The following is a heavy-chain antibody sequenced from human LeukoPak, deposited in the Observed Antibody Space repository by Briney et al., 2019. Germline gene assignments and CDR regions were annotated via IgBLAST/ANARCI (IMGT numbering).Heavy chain of an antibody. J-gene: IGHJ5*02. D-gene: IGHD2-2*01. V-gene: IGHV4-31*03. Sequence: SETLSLTCTVSGGSISSGGYYWRWIRQHPGTGLEWIGYIYYSGSTYYNPSLKSRVTISVDTSKNQFSLKLSSVTAADTAVYYCARVGWIQVLGYCSSTSCYAYWFDPWGQGTLVTVSS. CDR2: IYYSGST. CDR3: ARVGWIQVLGYCSSTSCYAYWFDP. CDR1: GGSISSGGYY.